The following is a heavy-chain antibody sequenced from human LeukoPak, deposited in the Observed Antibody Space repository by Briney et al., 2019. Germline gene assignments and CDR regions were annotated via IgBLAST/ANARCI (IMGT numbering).Heavy chain of an antibody. J-gene: IGHJ4*02. D-gene: IGHD6-19*01. CDR1: GGTFSSYA. CDR3: ASYEVKDKQWLVRYYFDY. Sequence: VKVSCKASGGTFSSYAISWVRQAPGQGLEWMGGIIPIFGTANYAQKFQGRVTITADESTSTAYMELSSLRSEDTAVYYCASYEVKDKQWLVRYYFDYWGQGTLVTVSS. CDR2: IIPIFGTA. V-gene: IGHV1-69*13.